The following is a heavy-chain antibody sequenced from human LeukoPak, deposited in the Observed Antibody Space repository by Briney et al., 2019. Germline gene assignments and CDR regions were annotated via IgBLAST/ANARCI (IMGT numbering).Heavy chain of an antibody. CDR3: TTMGRYFDENDY. Sequence: QPGGSLRLSCAASGFTFSSYAMSWVRQAPGKGLEWVSAISGSGGSTYYADSVKGRFTISRDNSKNTLYLQTNSLRAEDTAVYYCTTMGRYFDENDYWGQGTLVTVSS. V-gene: IGHV3-23*01. D-gene: IGHD3-9*01. J-gene: IGHJ4*02. CDR2: ISGSGGST. CDR1: GFTFSSYA.